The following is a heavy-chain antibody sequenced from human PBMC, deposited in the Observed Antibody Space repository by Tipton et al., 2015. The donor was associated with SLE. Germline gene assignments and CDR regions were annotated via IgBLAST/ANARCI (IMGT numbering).Heavy chain of an antibody. Sequence: TLSLTCAVYGGSFSAYYWSWIRQPPGKGLEWIGEINHSGSTNYNPSLKSRVTISVDTSKNQFSLKLSSVTAADTAVYYCARAGYSGYDYNYWGQGTLVTVSS. D-gene: IGHD5-12*01. CDR3: ARAGYSGYDYNY. CDR1: GGSFSAYY. CDR2: INHSGST. V-gene: IGHV4-34*01. J-gene: IGHJ4*02.